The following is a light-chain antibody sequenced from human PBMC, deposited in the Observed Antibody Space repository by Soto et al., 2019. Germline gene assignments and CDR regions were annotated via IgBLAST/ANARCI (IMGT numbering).Light chain of an antibody. CDR2: GAS. CDR1: QSVSSN. CDR3: QQYASSPWT. Sequence: TQSPVTLSVSPREQAPHSCRASQSVSSNLAWYHQKPGQAPRLLIYGASNRATGIPDRVSGSGSGTDFTLTINRLEPEDFAVYYCQQYASSPWTFGQGTKVDIK. V-gene: IGKV3-20*01. J-gene: IGKJ1*01.